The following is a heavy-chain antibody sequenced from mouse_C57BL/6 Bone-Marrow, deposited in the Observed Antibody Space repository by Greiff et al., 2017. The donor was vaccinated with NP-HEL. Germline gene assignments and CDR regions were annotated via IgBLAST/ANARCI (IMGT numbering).Heavy chain of an antibody. Sequence: VKLQESGPGLVAPSQSLSITCTVSGFSLTSYAISWVRQPPGKGLEWLGVIWTGGGTNYNSALKSRLSISKDNSKSQVFIKMNSLQTDDTARYYCARNSSPVVAHWYFDVWGTGTTVTVSS. J-gene: IGHJ1*03. V-gene: IGHV2-9-1*01. CDR1: GFSLTSYA. CDR2: IWTGGGT. CDR3: ARNSSPVVAHWYFDV. D-gene: IGHD1-1*01.